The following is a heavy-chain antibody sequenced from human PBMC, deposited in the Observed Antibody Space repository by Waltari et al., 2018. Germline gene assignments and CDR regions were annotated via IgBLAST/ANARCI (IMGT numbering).Heavy chain of an antibody. CDR3: ARGGYDSSGYYYLDWFDP. D-gene: IGHD3-22*01. CDR2: INHRGST. J-gene: IGHJ5*02. CDR1: GGSFSGYY. V-gene: IGHV4-34*01. Sequence: QVQLQQWGAGLLKPSETLSLTCAVYGGSFSGYYWSWIRQPPGQGLEWIGEINHRGSTNSNPARKSRVTISVDTAKNQFSLKRSSVTAADTAVYYCARGGYDSSGYYYLDWFDPWGQGTLVTVAS.